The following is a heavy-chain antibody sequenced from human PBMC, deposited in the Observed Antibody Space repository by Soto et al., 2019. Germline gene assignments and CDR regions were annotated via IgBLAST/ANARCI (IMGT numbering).Heavy chain of an antibody. J-gene: IGHJ4*02. Sequence: PGGSLRLSCVASGFRFSDHSMTWVRQSPGKGLQWIAYISSSSDNIYYAESVRGRFTVSRDNAKNALFLQMNSLRDDDTATYYCARLPKGSLVTAWGQGTRVTVCS. V-gene: IGHV3-48*02. CDR2: ISSSSDNI. CDR3: ARLPKGSLVTA. D-gene: IGHD2-21*02. CDR1: GFRFSDHS.